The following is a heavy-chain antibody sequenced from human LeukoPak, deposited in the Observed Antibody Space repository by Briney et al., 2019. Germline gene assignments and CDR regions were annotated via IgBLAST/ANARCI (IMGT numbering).Heavy chain of an antibody. V-gene: IGHV3-23*01. J-gene: IGHJ4*02. CDR3: ARDQHTSYYDHVWGSYRSNAVDY. CDR1: GFTFSSYA. Sequence: GGSLRLSCAASGFTFSSYAMSWVRQAPGKGLEWVSAISGSGGSTYYADSVKGRFTISRDNSKNTLYLQMNSLRAEDAAVYYCARDQHTSYYDHVWGSYRSNAVDYWGQGTLVTVSS. CDR2: ISGSGGST. D-gene: IGHD3-16*02.